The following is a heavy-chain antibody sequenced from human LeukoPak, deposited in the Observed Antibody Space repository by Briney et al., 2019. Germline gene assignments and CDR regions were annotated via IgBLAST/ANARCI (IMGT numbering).Heavy chain of an antibody. V-gene: IGHV4-39*01. Sequence: SGTLSLTCTVSGGSISSSSYYWGWIRQPPGKGLEWIGSIYYSVNTYYNPSLQSRVAISKDTSKNRFSLKLSSVTAADTAVYYCVRHRGGYDARIDSWGQGTLVTVSS. CDR2: IYYSVNT. D-gene: IGHD5-12*01. J-gene: IGHJ4*02. CDR1: GGSISSSSYY. CDR3: VRHRGGYDARIDS.